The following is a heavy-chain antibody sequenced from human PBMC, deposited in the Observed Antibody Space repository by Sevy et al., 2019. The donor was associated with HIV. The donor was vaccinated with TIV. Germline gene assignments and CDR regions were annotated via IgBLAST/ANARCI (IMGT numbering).Heavy chain of an antibody. CDR1: GDSISGYY. CDR2: MYYSGST. D-gene: IGHD3-22*01. J-gene: IGHJ4*02. CDR3: ARGNYYDSSGYHYYLDF. Sequence: SETLSLTCTVSGDSISGYYWSWLRQPPGKGLDWIGYMYYSGSTNYNPSLKSRVTISVDTSKNQFSQKLSSVTAADTALYYCARGNYYDSSGYHYYLDFWGRGTLVTVSS. V-gene: IGHV4-59*01.